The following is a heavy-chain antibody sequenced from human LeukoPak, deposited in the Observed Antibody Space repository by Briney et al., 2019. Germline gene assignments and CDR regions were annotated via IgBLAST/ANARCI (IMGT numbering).Heavy chain of an antibody. D-gene: IGHD6-19*01. CDR3: AKEVGGWSYYFDY. Sequence: GESLRLSCAASGFAFSSYGMHWVRQAPGKGLEWVAFIRYDGSNKYYADSVKGRFTISRDNSKNTLYPQMNSLRAEDTAVYYCAKEVGGWSYYFDYWGQGTLVTVSS. V-gene: IGHV3-30*02. CDR2: IRYDGSNK. J-gene: IGHJ4*02. CDR1: GFAFSSYG.